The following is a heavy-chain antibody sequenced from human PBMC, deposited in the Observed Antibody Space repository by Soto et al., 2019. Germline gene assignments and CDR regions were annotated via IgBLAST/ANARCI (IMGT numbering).Heavy chain of an antibody. D-gene: IGHD3-10*01. Sequence: EVQLVESGGGLVKPGGSLRLSCAASGFTFSNAWMNWVRQAPGKGLEWVGRIKSKTDGGTTDYAAPVKGRFTISRDDSKNTRYLQMNSLKTEDTAVYYCTTDAGSGSYFYYYYGMDVWGQGTTVTVSS. CDR2: IKSKTDGGTT. CDR3: TTDAGSGSYFYYYYGMDV. V-gene: IGHV3-15*07. J-gene: IGHJ6*02. CDR1: GFTFSNAW.